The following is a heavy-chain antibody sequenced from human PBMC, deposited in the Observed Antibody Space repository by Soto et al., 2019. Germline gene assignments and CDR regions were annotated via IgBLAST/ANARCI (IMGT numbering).Heavy chain of an antibody. J-gene: IGHJ6*03. D-gene: IGHD3-3*01. V-gene: IGHV3-49*03. CDR3: TRDRAGPGDFWSGYYNYYYMDV. CDR2: IRSKAYGGTT. Sequence: GGSLRLSCTASGFTFGDYAMSWFRQAPGKGLEWVGFIRSKAYGGTTEYAASVKGRFTISRDDSKSIAYLQMNSLKTEDTAVYYCTRDRAGPGDFWSGYYNYYYMDVWGKGTTVTVS. CDR1: GFTFGDYA.